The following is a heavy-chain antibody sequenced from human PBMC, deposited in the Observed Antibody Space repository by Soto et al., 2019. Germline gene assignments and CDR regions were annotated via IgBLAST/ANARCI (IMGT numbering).Heavy chain of an antibody. V-gene: IGHV3-23*01. CDR2: ISGSGGHT. CDR3: AQDFGGYTWYEWQY. CDR1: GFSLRNSA. Sequence: GGSLRLSCTASGFSLRNSAISWVRQAPGKGLQWVSLISGSGGHTSYADSVRGRFTISRDNSKNTVFLQMNSLRIEDTAVYYCAQDFGGYTWYEWQYWGQGILVTVSS. J-gene: IGHJ4*02. D-gene: IGHD5-12*01.